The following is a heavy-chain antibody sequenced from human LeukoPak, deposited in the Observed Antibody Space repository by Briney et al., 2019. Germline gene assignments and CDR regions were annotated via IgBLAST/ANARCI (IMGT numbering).Heavy chain of an antibody. J-gene: IGHJ4*02. V-gene: IGHV3-33*01. CDR1: GFIFSNYG. D-gene: IGHD6-13*01. CDR3: ARGIAADEEHY. CDR2: IWYDGINK. Sequence: PGRSLRLSCAASGFIFSNYGIHWVRQAPGKGLEWVAVIWYDGINKYYADSVKGRFTISRDNAKNSLYLQMNSLRGEDAAVYYCARGIAADEEHYWGQGALVTVSS.